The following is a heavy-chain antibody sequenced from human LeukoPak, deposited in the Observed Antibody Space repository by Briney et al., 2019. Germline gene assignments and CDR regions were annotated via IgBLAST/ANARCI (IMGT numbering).Heavy chain of an antibody. Sequence: GGSLRLSCAASGFTFSSYSMNWVRQAPGKGLEWVSSISSSSSYIYYADSVKGRFTISRDNAKNSLYLQMNSLRAEDTAVYYCARAIAVAGEYFQHWGQGTLVTVSS. CDR1: GFTFSSYS. CDR2: ISSSSSYI. D-gene: IGHD6-19*01. CDR3: ARAIAVAGEYFQH. V-gene: IGHV3-21*01. J-gene: IGHJ1*01.